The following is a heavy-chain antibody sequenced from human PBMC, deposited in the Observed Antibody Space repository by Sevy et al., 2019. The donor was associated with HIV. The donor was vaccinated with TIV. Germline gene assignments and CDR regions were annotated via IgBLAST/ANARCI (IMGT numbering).Heavy chain of an antibody. D-gene: IGHD1-1*01. CDR1: GFTFDAYA. CDR2: ISWNSGTL. V-gene: IGHV3-9*03. J-gene: IGHJ6*02. Sequence: GGSLRLSCAASGFTFDAYAMHWVRQVSGKGLEWVSGISWNSGTLAYAESVRGRFTISRDNAKNSLYLQMNSLKTEDMALYVCAKVGTAQLWGAWGMDVWGHGTTVTVSS. CDR3: AKVGTAQLWGAWGMDV.